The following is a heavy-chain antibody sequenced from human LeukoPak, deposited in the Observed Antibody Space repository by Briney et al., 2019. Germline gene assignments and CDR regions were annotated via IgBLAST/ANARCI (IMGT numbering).Heavy chain of an antibody. CDR3: ARGGSLAVAPHQYYFDY. CDR2: NPSGGST. D-gene: IGHD6-19*01. V-gene: IGHV1-46*01. CDR1: GYTFTTYY. J-gene: IGHJ4*02. Sequence: GASVEVSCKASGYTFTTYYMHWVRQAPGQGLEINPSGGSTTYAQNFQGRVTMTRDTSTSAVYMEVSSLRSEDTAVYYCARGGSLAVAPHQYYFDYWGQGTLVTVSS.